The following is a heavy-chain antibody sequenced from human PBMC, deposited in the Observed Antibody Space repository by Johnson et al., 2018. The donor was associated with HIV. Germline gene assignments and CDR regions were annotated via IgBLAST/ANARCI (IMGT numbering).Heavy chain of an antibody. CDR2: ISYDGTEK. CDR1: GFSLGSFG. J-gene: IGHJ3*01. V-gene: IGHV3-30*03. CDR3: ARGQIAARWSDALHF. Sequence: QVQLVESGGGVVQPGMSLRLSCAASGFSLGSFGMHWVRQAPGKGLEWVAVISYDGTEKYYAESVKARFTISRDNSKNTLYLVINRVRPEDTAVYYCARGQIAARWSDALHFWGQGTKVTISS. D-gene: IGHD6-6*01.